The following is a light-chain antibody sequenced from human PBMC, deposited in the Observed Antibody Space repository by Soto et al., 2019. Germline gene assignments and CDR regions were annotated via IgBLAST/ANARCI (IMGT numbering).Light chain of an antibody. CDR2: DAS. V-gene: IGKV3-11*01. Sequence: EIVLTQSPATLSLSPGERATLSCRASQSVGSYLIWYQQKPGQAPRLLIYDASIRATGIPARFSGSGSGTDFPLTISSLEPADFAVYYCQQRHNWPPLTFGGGTKVEI. J-gene: IGKJ4*01. CDR1: QSVGSY. CDR3: QQRHNWPPLT.